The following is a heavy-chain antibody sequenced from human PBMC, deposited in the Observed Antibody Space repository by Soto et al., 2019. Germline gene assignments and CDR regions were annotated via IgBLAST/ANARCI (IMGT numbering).Heavy chain of an antibody. CDR3: ARDLAKGGGSAGFDY. V-gene: IGHV1-2*02. Sequence: QVQLVQSGAEVKKPGASVNVSCKASGYTFTVYYMHWVRQAPGQGLEWMGWINPKSGGTMYPQKFQGRVTMTWDTSIGTAYMALNRLRSGDTAVYYCARDLAKGGGSAGFDYWGQGTLVTVSS. J-gene: IGHJ4*02. CDR2: INPKSGGT. CDR1: GYTFTVYY. D-gene: IGHD1-26*01.